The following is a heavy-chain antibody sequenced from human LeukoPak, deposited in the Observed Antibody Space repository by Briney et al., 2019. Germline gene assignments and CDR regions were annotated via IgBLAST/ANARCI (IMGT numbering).Heavy chain of an antibody. CDR3: AGYSSSWYDP. CDR1: GFTFSSYS. CDR2: ISSSSSTI. D-gene: IGHD6-13*01. J-gene: IGHJ5*02. V-gene: IGHV3-48*04. Sequence: PGGSLRLSCAASGFTFSSYSMNWVRQAPGKVLEWVSYISSSSSTIYYADSVKGRFTISRDNAKNSLYLQMNSLRAEDTAVYYCAGYSSSWYDPWGQGTLVTVSS.